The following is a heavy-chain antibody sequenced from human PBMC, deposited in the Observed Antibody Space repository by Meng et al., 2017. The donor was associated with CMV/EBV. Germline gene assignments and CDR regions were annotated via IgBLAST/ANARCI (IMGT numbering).Heavy chain of an antibody. CDR1: GSFNGYY. J-gene: IGHJ5*02. D-gene: IGHD2-2*01. CDR2: INHSGST. CDR3: ARPNHYCSSTSCPNWFDP. Sequence: GSFNGYYWSWIRQPPGKGLEWIGEINHSGSTNYNPSLKSRVTISVDTSKNQFSLKLSSVTAADTAVYYCARPNHYCSSTSCPNWFDPWGQGTLVTVSS. V-gene: IGHV4-34*01.